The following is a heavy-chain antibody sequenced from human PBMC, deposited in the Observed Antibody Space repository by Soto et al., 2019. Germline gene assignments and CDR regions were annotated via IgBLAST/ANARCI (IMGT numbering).Heavy chain of an antibody. CDR1: GGSISSGGYS. CDR2: IYHSGST. V-gene: IGHV4-30-2*01. Sequence: SETLSLTCAVSGGSISSGGYSWSWIRQPPGKGLEWIGYIYHSGSTYYNPSLKSRVTISVDRSKNQFSLKLSSVTAADTAVYYCARLGGSYAVPHFDYWGQGTLVTVSS. J-gene: IGHJ4*02. CDR3: ARLGGSYAVPHFDY. D-gene: IGHD1-26*01.